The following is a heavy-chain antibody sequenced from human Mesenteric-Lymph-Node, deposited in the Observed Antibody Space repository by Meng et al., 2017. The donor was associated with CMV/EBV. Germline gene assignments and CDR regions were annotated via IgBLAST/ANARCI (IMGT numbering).Heavy chain of an antibody. D-gene: IGHD2-2*01. V-gene: IGHV1-69*05. Sequence: SVKVSCKASGYIFTSYGISWVRQAPGQGLEWMGGIIPIFGTANYAQKFQGRVTITTDESTSTAYMELSSLRSEDTAVYYCARGGVGVVPAANRCLGMDVWGQGTTVTVSS. J-gene: IGHJ6*02. CDR2: IIPIFGTA. CDR3: ARGGVGVVPAANRCLGMDV. CDR1: GYIFTSYG.